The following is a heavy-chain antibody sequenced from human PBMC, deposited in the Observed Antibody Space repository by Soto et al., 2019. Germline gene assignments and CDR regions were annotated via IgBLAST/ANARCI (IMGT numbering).Heavy chain of an antibody. CDR3: TTGPGQQLVVFDH. CDR1: GFTFNNAW. CDR2: IKSQAAGDTT. D-gene: IGHD6-13*01. Sequence: VQLAESGGDLVKPGGSLRLSCAASGFTFNNAWLSWVRQDPGKGLEWVGRIKSQAAGDTTDYAAPVKGRFTISRDDSTNMLSLQMDRLNSEATALYYCTTGPGQQLVVFDHWVQGNLSTVSS. J-gene: IGHJ4*02. V-gene: IGHV3-15*01.